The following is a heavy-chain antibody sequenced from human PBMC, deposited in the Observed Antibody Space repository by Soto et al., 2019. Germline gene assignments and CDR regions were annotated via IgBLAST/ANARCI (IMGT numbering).Heavy chain of an antibody. CDR1: GFAFSSYG. D-gene: IGHD5-18*01. J-gene: IGHJ4*02. V-gene: IGHV3-30*03. Sequence: QAQLVESGGGVVQPGRSLRLSCAASGFAFSSYGMHWVRQAPGTGLEWVAVISYDGSLQHYADSVKGRFTISRDNSKNMVILQISSRRAEDTAVYYCVSDRGYGHASVPYSWGQGTLVSVSS. CDR2: ISYDGSLQ. CDR3: VSDRGYGHASVPYS.